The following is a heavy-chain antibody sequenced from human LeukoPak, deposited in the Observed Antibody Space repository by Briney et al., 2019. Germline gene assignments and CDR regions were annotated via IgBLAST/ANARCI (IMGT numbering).Heavy chain of an antibody. V-gene: IGHV1-46*01. CDR3: ARETSDS. Sequence: ASVKVSCKASVYTFTSYFMHWVRQAPGQGLEWLGMINPRGSTTTYAQKFQGRVTMTRDTSTSTVYMELSSLRSEDTAVYYCARETSDSWGQGTLVTVSS. D-gene: IGHD1-1*01. CDR2: INPRGSTT. J-gene: IGHJ5*01. CDR1: VYTFTSYF.